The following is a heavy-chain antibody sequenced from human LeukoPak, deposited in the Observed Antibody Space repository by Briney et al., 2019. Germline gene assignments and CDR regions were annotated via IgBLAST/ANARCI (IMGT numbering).Heavy chain of an antibody. V-gene: IGHV4-34*01. CDR1: GGSFSGCY. D-gene: IGHD5-18*01. CDR3: ARGDGYSYGSFDY. J-gene: IGHJ4*02. Sequence: KPSETLSLTCAVYGGSFSGCYWSWTRQPPGKGLEWIGEINHSGSTNYNPSLKSRVTISVDTSKNQFSLKLSSVTAADTAVYYCARGDGYSYGSFDYWGQGTLVTVSS. CDR2: INHSGST.